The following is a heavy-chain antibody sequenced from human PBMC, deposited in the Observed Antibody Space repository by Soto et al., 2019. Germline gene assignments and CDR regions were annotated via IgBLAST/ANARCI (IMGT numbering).Heavy chain of an antibody. J-gene: IGHJ2*01. Sequence: QITLKESGPTLVKPTQTLTLTCTFSGFSLSTSGVGVCWIRQPPGKALEWLALIYWDDDKRYSPSLKSRLTITKDTSKNQVVLTMTNMDPVDTATYYCARLHPAGWYFALWGRGTLVTVSS. V-gene: IGHV2-5*02. CDR1: GFSLSTSGVG. CDR2: IYWDDDK. D-gene: IGHD2-2*01. CDR3: ARLHPAGWYFAL.